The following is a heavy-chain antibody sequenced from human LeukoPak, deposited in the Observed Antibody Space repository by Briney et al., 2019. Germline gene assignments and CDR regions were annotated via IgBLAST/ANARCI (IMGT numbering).Heavy chain of an antibody. D-gene: IGHD6-13*01. CDR3: ARHEGIAAAGFDY. Sequence: SETLSLTCTVSGGSISSGGYYWSWIRQPPGKGLEWIGYIYYSGSTNYNPSLKSRVTISVDTSKNQFSLKLSSVTAADTAVYYCARHEGIAAAGFDYWGQGTLVTVSS. J-gene: IGHJ4*02. CDR2: IYYSGST. V-gene: IGHV4-61*08. CDR1: GGSISSGGYY.